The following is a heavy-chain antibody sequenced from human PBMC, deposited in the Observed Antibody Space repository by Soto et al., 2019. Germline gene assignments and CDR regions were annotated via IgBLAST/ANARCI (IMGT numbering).Heavy chain of an antibody. Sequence: EVQLVESGGGLVQPGGSLRLSCAASGFIFSNYWMYWVRQAPGKGLEWVANIKLDGSEKYYVESVKGRFTISRDNARNSLYLQMNSLRAEDTGVYYCVRDVTGGYSFGCWGQGTLVTVSS. CDR1: GFIFSNYW. CDR2: IKLDGSEK. CDR3: VRDVTGGYSFGC. V-gene: IGHV3-7*05. J-gene: IGHJ4*02. D-gene: IGHD5-18*01.